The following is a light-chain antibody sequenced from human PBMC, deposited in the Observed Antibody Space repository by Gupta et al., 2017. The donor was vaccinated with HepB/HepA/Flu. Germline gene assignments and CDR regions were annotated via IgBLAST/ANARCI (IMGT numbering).Light chain of an antibody. J-gene: IGLJ3*02. V-gene: IGLV1-44*01. CDR3: AAWDDSLNGWV. CDR2: SNN. CDR1: SSNIGSNT. Sequence: QSVLPHPPSASGTPGQRVTISCSGSSSNIGSNTVNWYQQLPGTAPKLLIYSNNQRPSGVPDRFSGSKSGTSASLAISGLQSEDEADYYCAAWDDSLNGWVFGGGTKLTVL.